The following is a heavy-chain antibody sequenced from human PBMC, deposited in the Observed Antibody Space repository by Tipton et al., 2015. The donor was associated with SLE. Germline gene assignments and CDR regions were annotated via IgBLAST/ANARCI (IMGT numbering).Heavy chain of an antibody. CDR1: GVSITNSY. J-gene: IGHJ5*02. D-gene: IGHD3-3*01. V-gene: IGHV4-59*01. Sequence: TLSLTCSVSGVSITNSYWSWIRQTPGKGLEWIGYMYYSGITNYNPSLYGRVSISVDTSRNQFSLKMNSVTAADTAIYYCARGTPFMEWERNWFAPWGQGTLVTVSS. CDR3: ARGTPFMEWERNWFAP. CDR2: MYYSGIT.